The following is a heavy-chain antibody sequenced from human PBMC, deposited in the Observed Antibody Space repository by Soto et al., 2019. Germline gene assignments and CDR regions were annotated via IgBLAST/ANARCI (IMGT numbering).Heavy chain of an antibody. CDR2: IYYSGRT. D-gene: IGHD1-26*01. J-gene: IGHJ4*02. CDR1: GCSISSYY. Sequence: QVQLQESGPGLVKPSETLSLTCTVSGCSISSYYWSWIRQPPGKGLEWIGYIYYSGRTNYNPSLKSRVTISVDTSNNQFSLKLSSVTAADTAVYYCARRWGAAFDYWGQGTLVPVSS. V-gene: IGHV4-59*08. CDR3: ARRWGAAFDY.